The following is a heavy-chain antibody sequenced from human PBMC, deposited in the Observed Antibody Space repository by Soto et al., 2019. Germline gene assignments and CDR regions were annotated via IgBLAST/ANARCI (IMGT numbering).Heavy chain of an antibody. CDR2: INPRDGGT. V-gene: IGHV1-46*03. D-gene: IGHD3-9*01. J-gene: IGHJ4*01. CDR1: GYTFINYY. CDR3: SISTADFDY. Sequence: ASVKVSCKASGYTFINYYIHWVRQAPGQGLEWMAIINPRDGGTNYAQKFQGRITMTRDTSSSTVYMELSSLTSDDTAVYYCSISTADFDYWGRGSLVTVSS.